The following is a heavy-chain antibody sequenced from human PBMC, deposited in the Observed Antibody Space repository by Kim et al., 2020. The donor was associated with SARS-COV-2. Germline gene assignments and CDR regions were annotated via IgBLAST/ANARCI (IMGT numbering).Heavy chain of an antibody. CDR1: GFTFSSYE. D-gene: IGHD1-26*01. CDR2: ISSSGSTI. V-gene: IGHV3-48*03. CDR3: ARNQGDSGSYYRHKILAFDY. Sequence: GGSLRLSCAASGFTFSSYEMNWVRQAPGKGLEWVSYISSSGSTIYYADSVKGRFTISRDNAKNSLYLQMNSLRAEDTAVYYCARNQGDSGSYYRHKILAFDYWGQGTLVTVSS. J-gene: IGHJ4*02.